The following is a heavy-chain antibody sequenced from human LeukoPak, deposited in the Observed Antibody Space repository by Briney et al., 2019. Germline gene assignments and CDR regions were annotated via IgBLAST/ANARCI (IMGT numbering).Heavy chain of an antibody. CDR1: GLTFSSYA. CDR2: ISGSGGST. V-gene: IGHV3-23*01. Sequence: GGSLRLSCAASGLTFSSYAMSWVRQAPGKGLEWVSAISGSGGSTYYADSVKGRFTISRDNSKNTLYLQMNSLRAEDTAVYYCAKGHFGHIVVEVAATPHSDYWGQGTLVTVSS. J-gene: IGHJ4*02. D-gene: IGHD2-15*01. CDR3: AKGHFGHIVVEVAATPHSDY.